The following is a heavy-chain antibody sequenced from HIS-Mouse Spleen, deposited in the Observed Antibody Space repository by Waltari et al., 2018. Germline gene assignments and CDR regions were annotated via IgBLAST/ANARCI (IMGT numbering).Heavy chain of an antibody. CDR3: ARIAEGYSSGWYAFDY. D-gene: IGHD6-19*01. Sequence: QVTLRESGPALVKPTQKLTLTCTFAGFSLSTSGMCVSWIRQPPGKALEWLARIHWDDDKYYSTSLKTRLTISKDTSKNQVVLTMTNMDPVDTATYYCARIAEGYSSGWYAFDYWGQGTLVTVSS. J-gene: IGHJ4*02. V-gene: IGHV2-70*15. CDR1: GFSLSTSGMC. CDR2: IHWDDDK.